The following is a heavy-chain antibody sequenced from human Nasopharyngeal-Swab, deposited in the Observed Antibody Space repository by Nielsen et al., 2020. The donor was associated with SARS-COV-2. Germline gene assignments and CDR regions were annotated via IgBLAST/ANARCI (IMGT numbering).Heavy chain of an antibody. Sequence: WVRQAPGQGLEWMGGIIPIFGTANYAQKFQGRVTITADKSTSTAYMELSSLRSEDTAVYYCARDRIVGATSAFDPWGQGTLGTVSS. V-gene: IGHV1-69*06. D-gene: IGHD1-26*01. CDR2: IIPIFGTA. J-gene: IGHJ5*02. CDR3: ARDRIVGATSAFDP.